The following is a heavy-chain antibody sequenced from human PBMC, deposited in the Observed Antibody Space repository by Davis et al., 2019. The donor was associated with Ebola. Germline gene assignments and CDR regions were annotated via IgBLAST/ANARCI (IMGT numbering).Heavy chain of an antibody. CDR3: TRGVYSSSHFDI. J-gene: IGHJ3*02. CDR1: AFTFSSYA. Sequence: GESLKISCAASAFTFSSYAMSWVRQAPGKGLEWVSAISGSGGSTYYADSVKGRFTISRDNTKNTLYLQMNSLRAEDTAVYYCTRGVYSSSHFDIWGQGTMVTVSS. D-gene: IGHD6-13*01. V-gene: IGHV3-23*01. CDR2: ISGSGGST.